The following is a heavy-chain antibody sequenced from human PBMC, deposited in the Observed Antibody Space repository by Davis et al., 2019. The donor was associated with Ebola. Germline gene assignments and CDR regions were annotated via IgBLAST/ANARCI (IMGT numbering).Heavy chain of an antibody. J-gene: IGHJ4*02. CDR3: ARILRIISPLFGQ. CDR1: RGSISSSNW. Sequence: PSETLSLTCAVSRGSISSSNWWSWVRQSPGKGLEWIGEIHHSGSTNYNPSLKSRVTMSIDKSKNHFSLELTSVTAADTAVYYCARILRIISPLFGQWGQGTLVTVSS. D-gene: IGHD3-16*01. V-gene: IGHV4-4*02. CDR2: IHHSGST.